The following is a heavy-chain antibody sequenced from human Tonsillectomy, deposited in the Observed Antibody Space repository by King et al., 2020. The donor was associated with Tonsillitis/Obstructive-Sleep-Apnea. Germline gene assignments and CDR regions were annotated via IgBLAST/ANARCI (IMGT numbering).Heavy chain of an antibody. CDR1: GFTFSTYS. CDR2: FSGDSSTI. Sequence: VQLVESGGGLVQPGGSLRLSCAVSGFTFSTYSMSWVRQAPGKGLEWGSYFSGDSSTIYYADSVKGRFTISRENAKNSLSLQMNSLRDEDTAVYYCARVSIFGVVISYSFDYWGQGTLVTVSS. J-gene: IGHJ4*02. V-gene: IGHV3-48*02. D-gene: IGHD3-3*01. CDR3: ARVSIFGVVISYSFDY.